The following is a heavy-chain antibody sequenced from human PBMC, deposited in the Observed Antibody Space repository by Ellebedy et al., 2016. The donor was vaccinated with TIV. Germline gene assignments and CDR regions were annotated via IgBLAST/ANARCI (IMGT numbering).Heavy chain of an antibody. Sequence: GESLKISCAASGFTFSSYSMNWVRQAPGKGLEWVSSISSSGIYIYYADSVKGRFTISRDNAKNSLYLQMTSLRAEDTAVYYCARDLVVVPPAIVSDYYYGMDVWGHGTTVTVSS. CDR2: ISSSGIYI. CDR3: ARDLVVVPPAIVSDYYYGMDV. J-gene: IGHJ6*02. V-gene: IGHV3-21*01. CDR1: GFTFSSYS. D-gene: IGHD2-2*01.